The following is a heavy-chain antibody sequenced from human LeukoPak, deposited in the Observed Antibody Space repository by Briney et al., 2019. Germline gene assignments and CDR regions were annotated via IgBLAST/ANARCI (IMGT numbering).Heavy chain of an antibody. CDR3: ARGQRYCSSSSCPWEPFDY. CDR1: GFTFSSYE. Sequence: PGGSLRLSCAASGFTFSSYEMNWVRQAPGKGLEWVSYISSSGSTIYYADSVKGRFTISRDNAKNSLYLQMNSLRAEDTAVYYCARGQRYCSSSSCPWEPFDYWGQGTLVTVSS. V-gene: IGHV3-48*03. D-gene: IGHD2-2*01. J-gene: IGHJ4*02. CDR2: ISSSGSTI.